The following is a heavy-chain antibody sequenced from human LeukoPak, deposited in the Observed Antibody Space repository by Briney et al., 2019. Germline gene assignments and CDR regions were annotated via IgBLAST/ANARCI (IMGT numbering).Heavy chain of an antibody. Sequence: ASVKVSCKASGYTFTAYYMHWVRQAPGQGLEWMGWINPNSGGTNYAQKFQGRATMTRDTSISTAYMELSRLRSDDTALYYCAREEGYCSSTSCHIDYWGQGTLVTVSS. CDR3: AREEGYCSSTSCHIDY. CDR1: GYTFTAYY. CDR2: INPNSGGT. J-gene: IGHJ4*02. V-gene: IGHV1-2*02. D-gene: IGHD2-2*01.